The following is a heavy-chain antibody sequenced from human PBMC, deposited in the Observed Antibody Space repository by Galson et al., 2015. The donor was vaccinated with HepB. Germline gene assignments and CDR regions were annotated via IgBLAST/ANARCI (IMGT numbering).Heavy chain of an antibody. CDR1: DEIFSAYT. J-gene: IGHJ6*03. CDR3: ARAEHYYFYMDV. V-gene: IGHV1-69*08. CDR2: IIPYLGSA. Sequence: SVKVSCKASDEIFSAYTITWVRQAPGKGLEWMGGIIPYLGSAQYAHKFLGRVTITADRSTATAYMELTSLTSEDTAVYYCARAEHYYFYMDVWGQGTTVTVS.